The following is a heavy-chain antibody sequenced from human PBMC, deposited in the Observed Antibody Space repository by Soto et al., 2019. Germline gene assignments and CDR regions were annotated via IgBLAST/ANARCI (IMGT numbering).Heavy chain of an antibody. CDR2: INHSGST. D-gene: IGHD2-2*01. J-gene: IGHJ4*02. CDR1: GGSLSGYY. V-gene: IGHV4-34*01. CDR3: ARGGPKYCSSTSCSFDY. Sequence: PSETLSLTCAVYGGSLSGYYWSWIRQPPGKGLEWIGEINHSGSTNYNPSLKSRVTISVDTSKNQFSLKLSSVTAADTAVYYCARGGPKYCSSTSCSFDYWGQGTLVTVSS.